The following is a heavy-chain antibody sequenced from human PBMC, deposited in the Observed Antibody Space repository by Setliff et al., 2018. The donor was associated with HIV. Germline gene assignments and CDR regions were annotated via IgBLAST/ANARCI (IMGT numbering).Heavy chain of an antibody. V-gene: IGHV4-61*08. D-gene: IGHD1-26*01. CDR2: IYYSGTI. CDR1: GGSISSGGYY. J-gene: IGHJ6*03. Sequence: SETLSLTCTVSGGSISSGGYYWSWIRQHPGKGLEWIGYIYYSGTINYNPSLKSRVTMSVDTSKNQFSLRLTSVTAADTAVYYCAKDGSAGWGAPPIYMDVWGKGTTVTVSS. CDR3: AKDGSAGWGAPPIYMDV.